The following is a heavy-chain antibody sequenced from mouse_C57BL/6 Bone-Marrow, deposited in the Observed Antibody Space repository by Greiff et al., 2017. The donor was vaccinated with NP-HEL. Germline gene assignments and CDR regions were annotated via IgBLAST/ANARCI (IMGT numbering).Heavy chain of an antibody. D-gene: IGHD3-1*01. CDR3: ARGGYFWDFDV. CDR2: IDPSDRYT. Sequence: QVQLQQPGAELVMPGASVKLSCKASGYTFTSYWMHWVKQRPGQGLEWIGEIDPSDRYTNYTQKFKGKSTLTVDKSSSTAYMQLSSLTSEDSAVYYCARGGYFWDFDVWGTGTTVTVSS. V-gene: IGHV1-69*01. J-gene: IGHJ1*03. CDR1: GYTFTSYW.